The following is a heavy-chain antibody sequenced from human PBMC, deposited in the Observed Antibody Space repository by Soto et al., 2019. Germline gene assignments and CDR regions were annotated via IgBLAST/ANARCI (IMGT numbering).Heavy chain of an antibody. CDR2: IIPIFGTA. D-gene: IGHD2-15*01. Sequence: QVQLVQSGTEVKKPGSSVKVSCKASGGTFSSYAINWVRQAPGQGLEWMGGIIPIFGTANYAQKFQGRVTITADESTSTAYMELSSLRSEDTAVYYCARVPLVLVTTTDYYNYGMDVWGQGTTVTFSS. V-gene: IGHV1-69*12. CDR1: GGTFSSYA. CDR3: ARVPLVLVTTTDYYNYGMDV. J-gene: IGHJ6*02.